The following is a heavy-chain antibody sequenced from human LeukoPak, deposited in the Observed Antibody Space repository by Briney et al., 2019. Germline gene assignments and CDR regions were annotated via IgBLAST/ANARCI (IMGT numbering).Heavy chain of an antibody. CDR1: GFSFISYT. CDR2: ISSTSDYI. D-gene: IGHD4-17*01. CDR3: ARDLRDDYGDYQGVGYFDL. V-gene: IGHV3-21*01. J-gene: IGHJ2*01. Sequence: PGGSLRLSCAASGFSFISYTMNWVRQAPGKGLEWVSSISSTSDYIYYADSVKGRFTISRDNAKNSLYLQMNSLRAEDTAVYYCARDLRDDYGDYQGVGYFDLWGRGTLVTVSS.